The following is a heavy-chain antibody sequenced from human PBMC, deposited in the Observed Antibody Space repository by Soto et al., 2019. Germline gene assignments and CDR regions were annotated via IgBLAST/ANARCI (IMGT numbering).Heavy chain of an antibody. CDR3: ASSYGSGYRAFDY. D-gene: IGHD3-10*01. J-gene: IGHJ4*02. CDR2: INPILSMS. CDR1: GDTFSFYS. V-gene: IGHV1-69*02. Sequence: QVQLVQSGAEVRKPGCSVKVSCKASGDTFSFYSINWVRQAPGLGLEWMGRINPILSMSNYAQRFQGRVTMTADKSTSTAYMELSGLRSEDTAIYFCASSYGSGYRAFDYWGQGALVTVSS.